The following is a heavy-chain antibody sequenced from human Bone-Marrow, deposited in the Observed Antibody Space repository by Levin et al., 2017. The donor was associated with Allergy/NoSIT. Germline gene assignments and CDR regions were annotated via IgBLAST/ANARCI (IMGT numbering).Heavy chain of an antibody. V-gene: IGHV1-69*01. CDR2: FIPIFGPA. J-gene: IGHJ4*02. CDR3: AGDYGILTGTLGY. D-gene: IGHD3-9*01. Sequence: KISCKASGGTFSSSAINWVRQAPGQGLEWMGGFIPIFGPANYAQKFQGRVAITADESTSTAYMELSSLSSEDTAMYYCAGDYGILTGTLGYWGQGTLVIVSS. CDR1: GGTFSSSA.